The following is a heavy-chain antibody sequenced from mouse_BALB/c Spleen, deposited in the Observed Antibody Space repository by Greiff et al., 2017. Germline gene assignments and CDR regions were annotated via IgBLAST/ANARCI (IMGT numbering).Heavy chain of an antibody. CDR1: GFTFSSYA. J-gene: IGHJ4*01. D-gene: IGHD4-1*02. CDR2: ISSGGSYT. CDR3: AREGSTGFYYAMDY. V-gene: IGHV5-9-4*01. Sequence: EVKLVESGGGLVKPGGSLKLSCAASGFTFSSYAMSWVRQSPEKRLEWVAEISSGGSYTYYPDTVTGRFTISRDNAKNTLYLEMSSLRSEDTAMYYCAREGSTGFYYAMDYWGQGTSVTVSS.